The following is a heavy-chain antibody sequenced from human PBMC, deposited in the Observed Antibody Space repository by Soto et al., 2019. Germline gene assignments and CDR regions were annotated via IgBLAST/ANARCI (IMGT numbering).Heavy chain of an antibody. V-gene: IGHV1-69*01. J-gene: IGHJ4*02. D-gene: IGHD1-26*01. Sequence: QVQLVQSGAEAKKPGSSVKVSCKASGGTFSSYGMSWVRQAPGQGLEWMGGIILIFGTANYTQKVQGRVTIPAGESTSPAYMELSSLRSEDTAVYFCASWYSGNLYIGHWGQGALVTVSS. CDR1: GGTFSSYG. CDR2: IILIFGTA. CDR3: ASWYSGNLYIGH.